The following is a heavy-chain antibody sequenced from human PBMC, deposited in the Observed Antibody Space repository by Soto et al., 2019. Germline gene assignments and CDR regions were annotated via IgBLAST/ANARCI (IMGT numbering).Heavy chain of an antibody. CDR2: INAGNGNT. CDR3: ARTRDIVDTAMVTYYDY. Sequence: SVKVSCKPAGYTSTSYAMHWVRHAPRRRLEWMGWINAGNGNTKYSQKFKRRVTITSDTSASTAYMELSSLRSEDTAVYYCARTRDIVDTAMVTYYDYWRQGTVVGVYS. CDR1: GYTSTSYA. J-gene: IGHJ4*02. V-gene: IGHV1-3*01. D-gene: IGHD5-18*01.